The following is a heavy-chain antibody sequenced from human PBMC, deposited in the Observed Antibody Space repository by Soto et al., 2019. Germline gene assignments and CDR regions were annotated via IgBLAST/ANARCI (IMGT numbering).Heavy chain of an antibody. D-gene: IGHD6-19*01. J-gene: IGHJ4*02. V-gene: IGHV3-23*01. CDR2: ISGSGGNT. Sequence: EVQLLESGGGLVQPGGSLRLSCAASGFTFSSYAMNWVRQAPGKGLEWVSVISGSGGNTYYADSVKGRFTISRDNSKNTLYLQMNSLRAEDTAVYYCARRSSGWYFDYWGQGTLVTVSS. CDR1: GFTFSSYA. CDR3: ARRSSGWYFDY.